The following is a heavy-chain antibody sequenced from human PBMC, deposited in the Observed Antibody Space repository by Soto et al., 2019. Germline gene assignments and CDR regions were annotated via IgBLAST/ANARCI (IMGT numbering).Heavy chain of an antibody. J-gene: IGHJ3*02. D-gene: IGHD2-15*01. Sequence: GGSLRLSCAASGFTFSSYAMSWVRQAPGKGLEWVSAISGSGGSTYYADSVKGRFTISRDNSKNTLYLQMNSLRAEDTAVYYCAKDWGYCSGGSCDQAAFDIWGQGTMVTVSS. CDR1: GFTFSSYA. V-gene: IGHV3-23*01. CDR2: ISGSGGST. CDR3: AKDWGYCSGGSCDQAAFDI.